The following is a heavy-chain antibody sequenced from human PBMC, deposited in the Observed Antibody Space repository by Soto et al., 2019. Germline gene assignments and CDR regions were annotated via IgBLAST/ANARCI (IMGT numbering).Heavy chain of an antibody. Sequence: EVQLLESGGGLVQPGGSLRLSCAASGYTFSNYAMSWVRQAPGKGLEWVSGISSGGGRTYYADSVKGRFTISRDHSKNTLSLQMNGLRDDDTAIYYCAKDPNGDYVDGFEMCGQGTMVTVSS. CDR3: AKDPNGDYVDGFEM. CDR2: ISSGGGRT. CDR1: GYTFSNYA. D-gene: IGHD4-17*01. V-gene: IGHV3-23*01. J-gene: IGHJ3*02.